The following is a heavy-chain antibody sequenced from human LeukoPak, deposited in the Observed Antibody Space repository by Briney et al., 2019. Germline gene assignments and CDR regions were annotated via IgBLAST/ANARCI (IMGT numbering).Heavy chain of an antibody. V-gene: IGHV1-8*03. CDR2: MNPNSGNT. D-gene: IGHD1-14*01. CDR1: GYTFTSYD. Sequence: AASVTVSCKSSGYTFTSYDINWVRQATGQGLEWMGWMNPNSGNTGYAQKFQGRVTITRNTSISTAYMELSSLRSEDTAVYYCARVRPRNRYNWFDPWGQGTLVTVSS. CDR3: ARVRPRNRYNWFDP. J-gene: IGHJ5*02.